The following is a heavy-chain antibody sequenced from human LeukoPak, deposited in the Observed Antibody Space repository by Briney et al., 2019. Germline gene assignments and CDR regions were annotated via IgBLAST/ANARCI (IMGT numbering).Heavy chain of an antibody. Sequence: SETLSLTCTVSGGSIGSYYWSWIRQSPGKGLEWIGYIYYSGSTNYNPSLKSRVTISVDTSKNHFSLKLSSVTAADTAVYYCARGQWLPVFDFWGQGTLVTVSS. V-gene: IGHV4-59*01. CDR2: IYYSGST. CDR1: GGSIGSYY. D-gene: IGHD3-22*01. CDR3: ARGQWLPVFDF. J-gene: IGHJ4*02.